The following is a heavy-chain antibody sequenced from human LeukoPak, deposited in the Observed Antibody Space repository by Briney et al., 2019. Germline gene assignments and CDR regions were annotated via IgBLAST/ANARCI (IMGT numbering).Heavy chain of an antibody. CDR1: GYAFTGYY. D-gene: IGHD2/OR15-2a*01. J-gene: IGHJ4*02. V-gene: IGHV1-2*02. CDR3: ARASIESTGAGWNR. CDR2: INPNSGGT. Sequence: ASVKVSCKASGYAFTGYYMHWVRQAPGQGLEWMGWINPNSGGTNYAQKFQGRVTMTRDTSISTAYMELSRLRSDDTAVYYCARASIESTGAGWNRWGQGTLVTVSS.